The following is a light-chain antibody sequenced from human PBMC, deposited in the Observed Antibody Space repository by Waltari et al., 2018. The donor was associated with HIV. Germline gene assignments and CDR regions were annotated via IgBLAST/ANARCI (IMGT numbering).Light chain of an antibody. CDR3: RSYTSSSTLV. J-gene: IGLJ2*01. CDR2: DIS. V-gene: IGLV2-14*03. Sequence: QSALTQPASVSGSPGQSITISCTGTSSDVGGYNYVSWYQQHPGKAHKLMIYDISNRPSGVSNRFSGSKSGNTASLTISGLQAEDEADYYCRSYTSSSTLVFGGGTKLTVL. CDR1: SSDVGGYNY.